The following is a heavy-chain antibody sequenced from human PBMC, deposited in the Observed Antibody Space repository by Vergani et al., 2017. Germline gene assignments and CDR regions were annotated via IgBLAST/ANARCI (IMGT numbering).Heavy chain of an antibody. V-gene: IGHV4-34*01. J-gene: IGHJ6*02. Sequence: QVQLQQWGAGLLKPSETLSLTCAVYGGSFSGYYWSWIRQPPGKGLEWIGEINHSGSTNYNPSLKSRVTISVDTSKNQFSLKLSSVTAADTAVYYCARDGGGYCSSTSCHGGYYYYYGMDVWGQGTTVTVSS. CDR2: INHSGST. CDR3: ARDGGGYCSSTSCHGGYYYYYGMDV. D-gene: IGHD2-2*01. CDR1: GGSFSGYY.